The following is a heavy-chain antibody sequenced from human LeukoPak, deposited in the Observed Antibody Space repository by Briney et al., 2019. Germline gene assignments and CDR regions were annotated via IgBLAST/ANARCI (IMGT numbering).Heavy chain of an antibody. Sequence: GGSLRLSCAASGFTFSSYSMNWVRQAPGKGLEWVSYISSSSSTIYYADSVKGRFTISRDNAKNSLYLQMNSLRAEDTAVYYCAKDAYQVPFDYWGQGTLVTVSS. CDR1: GFTFSSYS. J-gene: IGHJ4*02. CDR2: ISSSSSTI. D-gene: IGHD2-2*01. V-gene: IGHV3-48*01. CDR3: AKDAYQVPFDY.